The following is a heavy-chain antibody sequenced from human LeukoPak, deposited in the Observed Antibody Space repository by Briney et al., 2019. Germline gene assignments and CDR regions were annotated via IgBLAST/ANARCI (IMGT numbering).Heavy chain of an antibody. CDR2: IKQDGSEE. CDR3: ARVRVARYYYYYMDI. CDR1: GFTFSSYW. V-gene: IGHV3-7*01. J-gene: IGHJ6*03. Sequence: GGSLRLSCAASGFTFSSYWMSWVRQAPGKGLEWVANIKQDGSEEYYVDSVKGRFTISRDNAKNSLYLQMNSLRAEDTAVYYCARVRVARYYYYYMDIWGKGTTVTVSS.